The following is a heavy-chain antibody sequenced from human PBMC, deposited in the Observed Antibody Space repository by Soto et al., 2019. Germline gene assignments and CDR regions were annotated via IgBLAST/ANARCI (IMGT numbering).Heavy chain of an antibody. CDR2: INHSGST. J-gene: IGHJ4*02. CDR1: GGSFSGYY. D-gene: IGHD2-2*01. V-gene: IGHV4-34*01. CDR3: ASRRMNRSSTSSLDY. Sequence: QVQLQQWGAGVLKPSETLSLTCAVYGGSFSGYYWSWIRQPPGKGLEWIGEINHSGSTNYNPSLKSRVTISVDTSKNQFSLKLSSVTAADTAVYYCASRRMNRSSTSSLDYWGQGTLVTVSS.